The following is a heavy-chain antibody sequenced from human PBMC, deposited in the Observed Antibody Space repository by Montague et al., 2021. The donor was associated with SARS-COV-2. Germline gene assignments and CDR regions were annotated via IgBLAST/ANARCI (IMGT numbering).Heavy chain of an antibody. D-gene: IGHD1-26*01. CDR3: ASQSGSYYNYFDL. CDR1: GGSISSANYY. V-gene: IGHV4-31*03. Sequence: TLSLTCSVSGGSISSANYYWSWIRQHPGKGLEFIGYIYYSGSSFYNPSLKSRLTISVDTSKNRFSLRLSSVTATDTAIYFWASQSGSYYNYFDLWGQGTLVTVSS. J-gene: IGHJ4*02. CDR2: IYYSGSS.